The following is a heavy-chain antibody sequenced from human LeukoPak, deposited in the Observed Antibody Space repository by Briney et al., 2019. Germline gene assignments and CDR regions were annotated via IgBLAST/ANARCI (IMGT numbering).Heavy chain of an antibody. Sequence: GGSLRLSCAVSGFAFSNFGMHWVRQAPGKGQEWVAFIRYDGSNEDYTDSVKGRFTISRDNSGDTLYLQMNSLRAEDTAVYYCARPSSTWSSGLDYFDYWGQGTLVTVSS. J-gene: IGHJ4*02. CDR2: IRYDGSNE. CDR3: ARPSSTWSSGLDYFDY. CDR1: GFAFSNFG. V-gene: IGHV3-30*02. D-gene: IGHD6-13*01.